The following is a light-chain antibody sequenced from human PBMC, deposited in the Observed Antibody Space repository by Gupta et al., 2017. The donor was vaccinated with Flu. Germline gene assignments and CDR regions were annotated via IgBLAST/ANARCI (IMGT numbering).Light chain of an antibody. V-gene: IGLV1-40*01. Sequence: QSVLTQPPSVSGAPGPSVTISCIGSSSNIGAGYDVLWHQQHPGTAPKVLIYANNKRPSGVPDRFSGSKSGTSASLAITGLQAEDEADYYCQSYDSSLRVFGGGTKVTVL. CDR1: SSNIGAGYD. CDR3: QSYDSSLRV. CDR2: ANN. J-gene: IGLJ3*02.